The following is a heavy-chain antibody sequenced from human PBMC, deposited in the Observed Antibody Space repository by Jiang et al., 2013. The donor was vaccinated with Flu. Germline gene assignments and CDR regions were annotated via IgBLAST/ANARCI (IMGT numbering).Heavy chain of an antibody. CDR1: GGSISSSSYY. CDR2: IYYSGST. V-gene: IGHV4-39*01. D-gene: IGHD5-18*01. J-gene: IGHJ4*02. CDR3: ARQAGGYSYGYYFDY. Sequence: GLVKPSETLSLTCTVSGGSISSSSYYWGWIRQPPGKGLEWIGSIYYSGSTYYNPSLKSRVTISVDTSKNQFSLKLSSVTAADTAVYYCARQAGGYSYGYYFDYWGQGTLVTVSS.